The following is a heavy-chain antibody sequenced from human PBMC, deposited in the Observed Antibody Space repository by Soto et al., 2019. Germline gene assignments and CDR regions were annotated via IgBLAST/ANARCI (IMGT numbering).Heavy chain of an antibody. D-gene: IGHD2-2*02. V-gene: IGHV1-69*13. CDR2: IIPIFGTA. Sequence: ASVKVSCKASGGTFSSYAISWVRQAPGQGLEWMGGIIPIFGTANYAQKFQGRVTITADESTSTAYMELSSLRSEDTAVYYCARYRYCTSTRCYIGCFDTWGQGTLVTVSS. CDR3: ARYRYCTSTRCYIGCFDT. CDR1: GGTFSSYA. J-gene: IGHJ5*02.